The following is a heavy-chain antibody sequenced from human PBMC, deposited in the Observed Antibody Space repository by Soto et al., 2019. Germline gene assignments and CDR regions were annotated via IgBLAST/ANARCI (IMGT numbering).Heavy chain of an antibody. CDR1: GDSVSSNTAA. V-gene: IGHV6-1*01. Sequence: QSQTLSLTCAISGDSVSSNTAAWNWIRQSPSGGLEWLGRTYYRSKWYSDYAVSLKSRITINPDTSKNQFSLQLNSVTPEDTAVYYCARAWSYDLGFHYWGQGTLVTVSS. CDR3: ARAWSYDLGFHY. J-gene: IGHJ4*02. CDR2: TYYRSKWYS. D-gene: IGHD3-3*01.